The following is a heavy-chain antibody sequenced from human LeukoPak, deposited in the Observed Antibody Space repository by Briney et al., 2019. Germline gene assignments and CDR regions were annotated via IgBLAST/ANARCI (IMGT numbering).Heavy chain of an antibody. J-gene: IGHJ5*02. CDR1: GFTFSSYG. V-gene: IGHV3-30*19. D-gene: IGHD6-13*01. CDR3: ARVFSGLYSSSWYWFDP. Sequence: AGGSLRLSCAAAGFTFSSYGMHWVRQAPGKGLEWLAFISYDGSNKYYADSVKGRFTISRDNSKNTLYLQMNSLRAEDTAVYYCARVFSGLYSSSWYWFDPWGQGTLVTVSS. CDR2: ISYDGSNK.